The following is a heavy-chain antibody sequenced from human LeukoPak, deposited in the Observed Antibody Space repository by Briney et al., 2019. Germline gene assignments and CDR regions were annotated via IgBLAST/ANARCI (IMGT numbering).Heavy chain of an antibody. D-gene: IGHD3-3*01. V-gene: IGHV3-66*01. Sequence: PGGSLRLSCAASGFTVSSNYMSWVRQAPGKGLEWVSVIYSGGSTYYADSVKGRFTISRDNSKNTLYLQMNSLRAEDTAVYYCARESIFPGAYFDYWGQGTLVTVSS. CDR3: ARESIFPGAYFDY. CDR1: GFTVSSNY. CDR2: IYSGGST. J-gene: IGHJ4*02.